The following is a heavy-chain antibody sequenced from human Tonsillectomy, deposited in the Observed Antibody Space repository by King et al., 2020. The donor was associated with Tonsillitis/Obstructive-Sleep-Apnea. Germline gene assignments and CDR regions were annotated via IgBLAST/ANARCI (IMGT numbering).Heavy chain of an antibody. D-gene: IGHD2-21*02. CDR3: SRASVTADRDY. CDR2: IRTKAYGGTT. CDR1: GFIFGDYV. J-gene: IGHJ4*02. V-gene: IGHV3-49*05. Sequence: VQLVESGGALVKPGRSLRLSCTASGFIFGDYVMNWFRQAPGKGLEWVGFIRTKAYGGTTEYAASVKGRFTISRDDSKSIAYLHLSSLKTEDTAIYYCSRASVTADRDYWGQGTLVTVSS.